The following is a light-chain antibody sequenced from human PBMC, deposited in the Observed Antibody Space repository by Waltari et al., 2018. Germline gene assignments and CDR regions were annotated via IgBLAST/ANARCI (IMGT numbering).Light chain of an antibody. J-gene: IGLJ2*01. CDR2: DVS. V-gene: IGLV2-14*03. CDR3: STYTSSATVV. CDR1: SSDVGRSNF. Sequence: QSALTQPASVSGSPRQSIPISCTRTSSDVGRSNFVSWYQQHPGKAPKLMIYDVSHRPSGVSNRSSGSKSGNTAALTISGLQAEDEADYYCSTYTSSATVVFGGGTKLTVL.